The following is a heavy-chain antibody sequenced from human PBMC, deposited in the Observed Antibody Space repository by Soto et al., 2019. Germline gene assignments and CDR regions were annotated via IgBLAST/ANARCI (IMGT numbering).Heavy chain of an antibody. CDR3: VKGTRPLPNISGLIYGRY. J-gene: IGHJ4*02. V-gene: IGHV3-23*01. CDR2: ISDVEGAT. Sequence: GGSLRRSCAASGFSFSNYAMTWVRQAPGKGLEWVSTISDVEGATYSADSVKGRFTTSRDNSKNTVFLQMDNLRAEDTAVYFCVKGTRPLPNISGLIYGRYWGQGT. CDR1: GFSFSNYA. D-gene: IGHD6-19*01.